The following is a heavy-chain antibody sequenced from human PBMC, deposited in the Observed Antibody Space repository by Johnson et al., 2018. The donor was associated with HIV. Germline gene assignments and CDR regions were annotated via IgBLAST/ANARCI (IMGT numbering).Heavy chain of an antibody. CDR1: GFTFSSFG. V-gene: IGHV3-33*06. D-gene: IGHD1-14*01. CDR2: VWSDGSHE. CDR3: VKPKNPDAFDI. Sequence: QVQLVESGGGVVQPGRSLRLSCAASGFTFSSFGMHWVRQTPGQGLEWVATVWSDGSHEYYADSVKGRFTIFRDNSKNTVSLQMNSLTAEDTAVYYCVKPKNPDAFDIWGQGTKVNVSS. J-gene: IGHJ3*02.